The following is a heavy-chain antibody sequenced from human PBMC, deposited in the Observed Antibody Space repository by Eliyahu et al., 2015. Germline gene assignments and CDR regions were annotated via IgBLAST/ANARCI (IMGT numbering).Heavy chain of an antibody. Sequence: EVQLVESGEGLVQPGGSLXXSCAASGXTXXGHTMQWVRQAPGKXLEYISAISADGGTTYYADSVKGRFTVSRDNSKNTLYLQMGSVRAEDMAVYYCARTAGAERSYWYFDLWGRGTLVTVSS. J-gene: IGHJ2*01. CDR3: ARTAGAERSYWYFDL. CDR2: ISADGGTT. V-gene: IGHV3-64*02. CDR1: GXTXXGHT. D-gene: IGHD2-21*02.